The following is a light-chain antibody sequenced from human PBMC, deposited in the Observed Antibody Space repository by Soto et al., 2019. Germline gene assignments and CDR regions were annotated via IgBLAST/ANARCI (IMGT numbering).Light chain of an antibody. CDR1: QSLLYSSNNKNY. V-gene: IGKV4-1*01. J-gene: IGKJ5*01. CDR2: WAS. Sequence: DIVMTQSPDSLAVSLGERATINCKSSQSLLYSSNNKNYLTWYQQKPGQPPKLLIYWASTRESGVPDRFSGSGSGTDFTLTISSLQAEDVAVYYCQQYYSIPITFGQGTQREIK. CDR3: QQYYSIPIT.